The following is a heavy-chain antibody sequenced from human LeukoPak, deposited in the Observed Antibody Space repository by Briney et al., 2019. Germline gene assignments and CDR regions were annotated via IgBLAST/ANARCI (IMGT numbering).Heavy chain of an antibody. CDR1: GYTFTSYG. CDR3: ARDRFPPGLRVY. J-gene: IGHJ4*02. CDR2: ISAYNGNT. Sequence: ASVKVSYKASGYTFTSYGISWVRQAPGQGLEWMGWISAYNGNTNYAQKLQGRVTMTTDTSTSTAYMELRSLRSDDTAVYYCARDRFPPGLRVYWGQGTLVTVSS. V-gene: IGHV1-18*01.